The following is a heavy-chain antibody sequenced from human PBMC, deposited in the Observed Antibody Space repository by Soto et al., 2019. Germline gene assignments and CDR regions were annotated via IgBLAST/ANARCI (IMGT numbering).Heavy chain of an antibody. D-gene: IGHD6-13*01. Sequence: SEARPAACNVPGGSISSYYLRWIRQPPGKGLEWTGYIYYCGSTNYNPSLKSRVTISVDTSKNQFSLKLSSVTAADTAVYYCARDQGSSSWFWFDPWGQGTLVTVSS. CDR1: GGSISSYY. J-gene: IGHJ5*02. V-gene: IGHV4-59*01. CDR2: IYYCGST. CDR3: ARDQGSSSWFWFDP.